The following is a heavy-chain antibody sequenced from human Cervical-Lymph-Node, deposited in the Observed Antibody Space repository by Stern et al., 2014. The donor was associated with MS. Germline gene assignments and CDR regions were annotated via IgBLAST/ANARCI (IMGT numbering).Heavy chain of an antibody. Sequence: EVQLVQSGGGLVQPGRSLRLSCAASGFTFDDYAMHWVRQAPGKGLEWVSGISWNSGSIGYADSVKGRFTISRDNAKNSLYLQMNSLRAEDTALYYCAKDHDFWSGYMGYLDYWGQGTLVTVSS. D-gene: IGHD3-3*01. CDR1: GFTFDDYA. CDR2: ISWNSGSI. J-gene: IGHJ4*02. CDR3: AKDHDFWSGYMGYLDY. V-gene: IGHV3-9*01.